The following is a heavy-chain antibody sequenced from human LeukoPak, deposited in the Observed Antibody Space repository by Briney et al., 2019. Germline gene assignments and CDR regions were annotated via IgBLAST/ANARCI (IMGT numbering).Heavy chain of an antibody. CDR2: ISGSGGST. D-gene: IGHD2-15*01. V-gene: IGHV3-23*01. CDR3: AKDVLQLVVVVAATLGFDY. Sequence: GGYLRLSCAASGFTFSSYAMNWVRQAPGKGLEWVSAISGSGGSTYYADYVKGRFTISRDNSKNTLYLPMDSLRAEDTAVYYCAKDVLQLVVVVAATLGFDYWGQGTLVTVSS. CDR1: GFTFSSYA. J-gene: IGHJ4*02.